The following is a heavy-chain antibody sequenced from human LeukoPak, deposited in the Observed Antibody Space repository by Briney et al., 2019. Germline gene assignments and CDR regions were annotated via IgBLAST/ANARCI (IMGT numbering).Heavy chain of an antibody. J-gene: IGHJ4*02. D-gene: IGHD3-10*01. CDR3: ARYLGNYYGSGSPDY. Sequence: ASVKVSCKASGYTFTGYYMHWVRQAPGQGLEWMVRINPNSGGTNYAQKFQGRVTMTRDTSISTAYMELSRLRSDDTAVYYCARYLGNYYGSGSPDYWGQGTLVTVSS. CDR1: GYTFTGYY. CDR2: INPNSGGT. V-gene: IGHV1-2*06.